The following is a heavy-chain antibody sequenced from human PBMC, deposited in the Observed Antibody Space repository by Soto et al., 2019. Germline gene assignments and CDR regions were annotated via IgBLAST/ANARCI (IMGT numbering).Heavy chain of an antibody. V-gene: IGHV3-11*01. CDR2: MSGSGDAI. J-gene: IGHJ6*02. CDR1: GFTFSDYY. CDR3: VRGNFYYGMDV. Sequence: GRSLRLACTTSGFTFSDYYMTWVRQAPGKGLEWISYMSGSGDAIYYADSVKGRFTIPRDNAKNSLHLEMNSLRVEDTAMYYCVRGNFYYGMDVWGQGTTVTV.